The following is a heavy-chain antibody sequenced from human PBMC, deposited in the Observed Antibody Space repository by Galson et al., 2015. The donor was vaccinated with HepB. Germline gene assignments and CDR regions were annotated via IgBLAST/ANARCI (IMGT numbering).Heavy chain of an antibody. Sequence: QSGAEVKKPGASVKVSCKASGYTFTSYGISWVRQAPGQGLEWMGWISAYNGNTNYAQKLQGRVTMTTDTSTSTAYMELRSLRSEDTAVYYCAREDNEDYVWGSYRYFDYWGQGTLVTVSS. CDR3: AREDNEDYVWGSYRYFDY. D-gene: IGHD3-16*02. CDR1: GYTFTSYG. V-gene: IGHV1-18*01. J-gene: IGHJ4*02. CDR2: ISAYNGNT.